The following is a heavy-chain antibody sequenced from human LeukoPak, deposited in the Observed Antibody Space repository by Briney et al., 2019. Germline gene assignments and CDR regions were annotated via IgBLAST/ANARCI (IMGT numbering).Heavy chain of an antibody. D-gene: IGHD3-22*01. CDR2: INPNSGGT. CDR1: GYTFTGYY. J-gene: IGHJ4*02. Sequence: ASVKVSCKASGYTFTGYYIHWVRQAPGQGLEWMGWINPNSGGTNYAQKFQGRVTMTRDTSISTAYMELSRLRSDDTAVYYCARRYYDSSGYYSAVDYWGQGTLVTVSS. CDR3: ARRYYDSSGYYSAVDY. V-gene: IGHV1-2*02.